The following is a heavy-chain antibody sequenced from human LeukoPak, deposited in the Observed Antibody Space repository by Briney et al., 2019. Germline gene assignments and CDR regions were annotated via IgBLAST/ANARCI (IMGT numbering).Heavy chain of an antibody. V-gene: IGHV3-7*01. D-gene: IGHD1-26*01. Sequence: GGPLRLSCAASGFTFSRYWMSWVRQAPGKGLEWVANIKEDGSEKYYVDSVKGRFTISRDNAKNSLYLQMNSLRAEDTAVYYCARAPGATIFDYWGQGTLVTVSS. CDR2: IKEDGSEK. CDR3: ARAPGATIFDY. CDR1: GFTFSRYW. J-gene: IGHJ4*02.